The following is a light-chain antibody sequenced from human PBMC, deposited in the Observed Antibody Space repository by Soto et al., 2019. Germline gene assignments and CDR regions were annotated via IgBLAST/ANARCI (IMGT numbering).Light chain of an antibody. CDR1: QSVSSN. J-gene: IGKJ4*01. Sequence: EIVMTQSPATLSVSPGERATLSCRASQSVSSNLAWYQQKPGQAPRLLIYGASTRATGIPARFSGSGSGTEFTLTISSLQSEDFAVYHCQQYNNWPRTFGGGTKVEIK. CDR3: QQYNNWPRT. V-gene: IGKV3-15*01. CDR2: GAS.